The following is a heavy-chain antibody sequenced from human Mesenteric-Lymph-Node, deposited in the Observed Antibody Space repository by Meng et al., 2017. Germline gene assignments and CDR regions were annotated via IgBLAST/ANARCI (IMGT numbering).Heavy chain of an antibody. V-gene: IGHV4-4*02. CDR1: GGSISSSNW. Sequence: SETLSLTCAVSGGSISSSNWWSWVRQPPGKGLEWIGSIYYSGSTDYNLSLKSRITISIDTSRNHVPLKLSSVTAADTAVYYCARIDRRYYGMDVWGQGTTVTVSS. CDR3: ARIDRRYYGMDV. CDR2: IYYSGST. J-gene: IGHJ6*02.